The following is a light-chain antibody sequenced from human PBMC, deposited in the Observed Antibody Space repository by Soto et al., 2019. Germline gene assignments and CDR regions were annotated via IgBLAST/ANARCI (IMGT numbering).Light chain of an antibody. CDR2: GAF. CDR1: QSVSSSY. Sequence: EIVLTQSPGTLSLSPGERATLSCRTSQSVSSSYLAWYQQKPGQAPRLLIYGAFIRATGIPDRFSGSGSGTDFNLTISRLEPEDFAVYYCQQYGTSFWTFGQGTKVEIK. J-gene: IGKJ1*01. CDR3: QQYGTSFWT. V-gene: IGKV3-20*01.